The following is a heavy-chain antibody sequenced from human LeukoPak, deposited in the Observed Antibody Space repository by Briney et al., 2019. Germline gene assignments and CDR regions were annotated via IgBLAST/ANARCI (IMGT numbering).Heavy chain of an antibody. Sequence: GGSLNPSWEALELSIGNYNMNWFRQAPGKGLDWLSSSSSSSSTIFYADSVKGRLTISRDNAKNSLFLQMNSLRAEDTAVYYCATEPLYYYYMDVWGKGTTVTVSS. CDR2: SSSSSSTI. CDR3: ATEPLYYYYMDV. CDR1: ELSIGNYN. D-gene: IGHD1-14*01. J-gene: IGHJ6*03. V-gene: IGHV3-48*01.